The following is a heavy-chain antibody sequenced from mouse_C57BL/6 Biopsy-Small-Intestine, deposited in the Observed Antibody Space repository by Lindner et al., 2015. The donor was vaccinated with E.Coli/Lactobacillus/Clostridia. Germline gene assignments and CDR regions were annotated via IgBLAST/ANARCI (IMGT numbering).Heavy chain of an antibody. CDR2: ILPGSGST. D-gene: IGHD1-1*01. CDR3: ARHYYGSSYFAY. J-gene: IGHJ3*01. Sequence: VQLQESGAELSEAWGLSEASCKATGYTFTGYWIEWVKQRPGHGLEWIGEILPGSGSTNYNEKFKGKATFTADTSSNTAYMQLSSLTTEDSAIYYCARHYYGSSYFAYWGQGTLVTVSA. CDR1: GYTFTGYW. V-gene: IGHV1-9*01.